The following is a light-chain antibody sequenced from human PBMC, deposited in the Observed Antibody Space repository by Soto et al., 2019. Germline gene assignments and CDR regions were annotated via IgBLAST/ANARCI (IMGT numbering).Light chain of an antibody. Sequence: VVTQSRGTLSISPGERATLSCRASQSVGRSLAWYQQKPGQAPRLLMYGTSARATGIPATFSGSGSGTEFTLTISSLQSEDFAVYYCQQYDNWPSVTFAGRTKVDIK. CDR2: GTS. CDR1: QSVGRS. V-gene: IGKV3-15*01. CDR3: QQYDNWPSVT. J-gene: IGKJ4*01.